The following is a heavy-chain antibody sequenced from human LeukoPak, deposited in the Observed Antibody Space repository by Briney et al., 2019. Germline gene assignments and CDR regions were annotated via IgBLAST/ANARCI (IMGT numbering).Heavy chain of an antibody. D-gene: IGHD5-24*01. CDR1: GGSISSYY. Sequence: SETLSLTCTVSGGSISSYYWSWIRQPPGKGLEWIGYIYYSGSTNYNPSLKSRVTISVDTSKNQFSLKLSSVTAADTAVYYCAATRRDGYISYEDYWGQGTLVTVSS. CDR3: AATRRDGYISYEDY. J-gene: IGHJ4*02. V-gene: IGHV4-59*08. CDR2: IYYSGST.